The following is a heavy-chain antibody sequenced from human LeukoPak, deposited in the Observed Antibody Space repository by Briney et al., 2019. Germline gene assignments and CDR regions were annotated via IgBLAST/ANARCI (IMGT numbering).Heavy chain of an antibody. V-gene: IGHV3-23*01. CDR2: ISGSGGST. J-gene: IGHJ4*02. D-gene: IGHD6-19*01. CDR1: GFTFSSYA. CDR3: ARGQWLVTSSFDS. Sequence: GGSLRLSCAASGFTFSSYAMSWVRQAPGKGLEWVSAISGSGGSTHYADSVKGRFTISRDNSKNTLYLQMSSLRAEDTALYYCARGQWLVTSSFDSWGQGTLVTVSS.